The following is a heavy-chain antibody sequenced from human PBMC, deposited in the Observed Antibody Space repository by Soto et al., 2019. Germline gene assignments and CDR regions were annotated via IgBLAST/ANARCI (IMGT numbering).Heavy chain of an antibody. CDR1: GGSISSYY. CDR2: IYYSGST. Sequence: SENLSLTCNAYGGSISSYYWSWIRQPPGKGLEWIGNIYYSGSTNYNPSLKSRVTISVDTSKYQFSLKLSSVTAADTAVYYCARDTTTYYDFWSGSIIGGFDPWGQGTLVTVSS. J-gene: IGHJ5*02. D-gene: IGHD3-3*01. V-gene: IGHV4-59*01. CDR3: ARDTTTYYDFWSGSIIGGFDP.